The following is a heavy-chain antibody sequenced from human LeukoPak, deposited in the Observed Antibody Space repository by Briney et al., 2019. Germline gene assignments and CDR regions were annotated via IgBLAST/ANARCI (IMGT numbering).Heavy chain of an antibody. V-gene: IGHV3-30*04. CDR2: VSFHGTDK. CDR1: GFTFSNYA. Sequence: PGGSLRLSCAASGFTFSNYAMHWVRQAPGKGLDWVAVVSFHGTDKFYADSVKGRFTISRDNSKNTLYLQMNSLIPEDTAVYYCARRRLRYHPGFDPWGQGTLVTVSS. CDR3: ARRRLRYHPGFDP. J-gene: IGHJ5*02. D-gene: IGHD3-9*01.